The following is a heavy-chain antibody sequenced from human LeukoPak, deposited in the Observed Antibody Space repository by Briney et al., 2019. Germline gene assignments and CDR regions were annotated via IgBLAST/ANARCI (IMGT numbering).Heavy chain of an antibody. V-gene: IGHV3-74*01. CDR3: ARDYDYGDYDQSDY. J-gene: IGHJ4*02. CDR1: GFTFSNYW. CDR2: INSDGSST. D-gene: IGHD4-17*01. Sequence: PGGSLRLSCAASGFTFSNYWMHWVRQAPGKGLVWVSGINSDGSSTSYADSVEGRFTISRDNAKNTLYLQMNSLRAEDTAVCYCARDYDYGDYDQSDYWGQGTLVTVSS.